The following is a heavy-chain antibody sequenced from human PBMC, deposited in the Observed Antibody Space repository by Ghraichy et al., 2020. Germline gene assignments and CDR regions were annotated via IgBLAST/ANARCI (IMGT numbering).Heavy chain of an antibody. Sequence: SETLSLTCTVSGGSISSYYWSWIRQPPGKGLEWIGYIYYSGSTNYNPSLKSRVTISVDTSKNQFSLKLSSVTAADTAVYYCARSTQLHDYWYFDLWGRGTLVTVSS. CDR2: IYYSGST. J-gene: IGHJ2*01. CDR3: ARSTQLHDYWYFDL. D-gene: IGHD2-2*01. CDR1: GGSISSYY. V-gene: IGHV4-59*01.